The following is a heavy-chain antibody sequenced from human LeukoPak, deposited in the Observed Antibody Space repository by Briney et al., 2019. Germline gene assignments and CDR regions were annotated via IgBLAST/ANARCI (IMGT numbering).Heavy chain of an antibody. V-gene: IGHV5-51*01. Sequence: GESLKISCKGSEYSFTNYLIGWVRQMPGKGLEWMGIIYPGDSDTRYSPSFQGQVTFSADKSISTAYLQWSSLKASDTAIYYCARRAPLSGESLDYWGQGTLVTVSS. CDR1: EYSFTNYL. D-gene: IGHD4-17*01. J-gene: IGHJ4*02. CDR2: IYPGDSDT. CDR3: ARRAPLSGESLDY.